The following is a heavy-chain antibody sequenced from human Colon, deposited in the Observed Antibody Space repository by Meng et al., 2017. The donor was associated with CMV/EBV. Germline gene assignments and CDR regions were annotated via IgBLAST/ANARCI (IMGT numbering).Heavy chain of an antibody. CDR1: GFAFSSYE. V-gene: IGHV3-48*03. J-gene: IGHJ5*02. Sequence: GESLKISCAASGFAFSSYEMNWVRQAPGKGLEWVAYISSGGADIYYADSVKGRFTISRHHAQRSLYLQMNSLSADDTAVYYCARDLISGTYSGYESDLGPWGQGTLVTVSS. D-gene: IGHD5-12*01. CDR3: ARDLISGTYSGYESDLGP. CDR2: ISSGGADI.